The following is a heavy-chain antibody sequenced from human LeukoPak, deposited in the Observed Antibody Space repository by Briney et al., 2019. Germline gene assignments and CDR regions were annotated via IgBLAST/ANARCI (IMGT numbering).Heavy chain of an antibody. D-gene: IGHD3-22*01. CDR3: ARVLGYYYDSRCHDY. CDR1: GFIFSSYN. CDR2: ISTSSSYI. V-gene: IGHV3-21*01. J-gene: IGHJ4*02. Sequence: GSRRLSCAASGFIFSSYNMNWVRQAPGKGLEWVSSISTSSSYIYYADSVKGRFTISRDNAKNSLYLQMNSLRGEDTAVYYCARVLGYYYDSRCHDYWGQGTLVTVSS.